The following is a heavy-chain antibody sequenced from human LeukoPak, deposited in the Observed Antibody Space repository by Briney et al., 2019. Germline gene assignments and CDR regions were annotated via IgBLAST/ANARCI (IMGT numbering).Heavy chain of an antibody. CDR3: AREGSMESGMDV. D-gene: IGHD3-10*01. Sequence: PSQTLSLTCAVSGGSISSGGYSWSWIRQPPGKGLEWIGYIYHSGSTYYNPSLKSRVTISVDRSKNQFPLKLSSVTVADTAVYYCAREGSMESGMDVWGQGTTVTVSS. CDR2: IYHSGST. J-gene: IGHJ6*02. CDR1: GGSISSGGYS. V-gene: IGHV4-30-2*01.